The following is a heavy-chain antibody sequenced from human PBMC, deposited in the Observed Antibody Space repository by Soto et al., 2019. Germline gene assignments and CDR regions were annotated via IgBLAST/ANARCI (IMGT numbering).Heavy chain of an antibody. Sequence: SVKVSCKASGGVFRNYAINWVRQAPGQGLEWMGGIIPVFGTADYPQKFQGRVTITADESTTTAYMELTSLKTEDTAVYFCARDRWGSYSFDSWGQGTLVTSPQ. CDR1: GGVFRNYA. CDR2: IIPVFGTA. V-gene: IGHV1-69*13. D-gene: IGHD1-26*01. CDR3: ARDRWGSYSFDS. J-gene: IGHJ5*01.